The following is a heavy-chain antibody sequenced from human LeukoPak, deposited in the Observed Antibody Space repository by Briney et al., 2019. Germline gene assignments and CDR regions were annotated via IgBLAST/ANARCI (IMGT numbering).Heavy chain of an antibody. J-gene: IGHJ5*02. CDR1: GYTFSDNY. D-gene: IGHD3-10*01. CDR3: ARLYLWFDTSRTLIALDP. CDR2: INPKNSDT. V-gene: IGHV1-2*02. Sequence: GVSVKVSCKASGYTFSDNYIHWVRQAPGQGLEWMGWINPKNSDTDYSQQFQGRITMIRDTSLDTPYMAMSSLTSDHTALYFCARLYLWFDTSRTLIALDPCGQGNLVIVSS.